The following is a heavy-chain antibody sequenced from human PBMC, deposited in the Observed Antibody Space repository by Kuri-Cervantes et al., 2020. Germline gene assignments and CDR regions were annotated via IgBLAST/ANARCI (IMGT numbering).Heavy chain of an antibody. Sequence: GGSLRLSCAASGFTFSSYDMHWVRQATGKGLEWVSAIGTAGDTYYPGSVKGRFTISRENAKNSLYLQMNSLRDEDTAVYYCARDSYPLSMDVWGQGTTVTVSS. V-gene: IGHV3-13*01. CDR1: GFTFSSYD. CDR2: IGTAGDT. CDR3: ARDSYPLSMDV. J-gene: IGHJ6*02.